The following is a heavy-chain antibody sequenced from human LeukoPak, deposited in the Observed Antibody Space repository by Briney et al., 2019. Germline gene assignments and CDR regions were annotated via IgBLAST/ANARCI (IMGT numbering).Heavy chain of an antibody. CDR3: AKVGDFSGSFYYFDY. CDR1: GFTFSSYA. D-gene: IGHD1-26*01. Sequence: GASLRLSCAASGFTFSSYAMSWVRQAPGKGLEWVSAISGSGGSTYYADSAKGRFTISRDNSKNTLYLQMNSLRAEDTAVYYCAKVGDFSGSFYYFDYWGQGTLVTVSS. J-gene: IGHJ4*02. CDR2: ISGSGGST. V-gene: IGHV3-23*01.